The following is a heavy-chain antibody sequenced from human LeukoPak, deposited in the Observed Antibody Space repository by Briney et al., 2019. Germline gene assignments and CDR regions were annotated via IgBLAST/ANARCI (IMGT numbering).Heavy chain of an antibody. CDR2: IYYSGST. J-gene: IGHJ6*03. CDR3: ARGGYGGNHYYSYYMDV. V-gene: IGHV4-59*01. Sequence: SETLSLTCTVSGGSISSYYWSWIRQPPGKGLEWIGYIYYSGSTNYNPSLKSRVTISVDTSKNQFSLKLSSVTAADTAVYYCARGGYGGNHYYSYYMDVWGKGTTVTVSS. D-gene: IGHD4-23*01. CDR1: GGSISSYY.